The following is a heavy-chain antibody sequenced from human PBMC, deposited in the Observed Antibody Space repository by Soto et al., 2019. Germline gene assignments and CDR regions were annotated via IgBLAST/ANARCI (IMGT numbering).Heavy chain of an antibody. D-gene: IGHD1-1*01. CDR1: GVTFISYA. Sequence: SLRLSYASSGVTFISYAMSWVRQAPGKGLEWVSAISGSGGSTYYADSVKGRFTISRDNSKNTRYLQMNSLRAEDTAVYYCARGNIVTTKSYDYCYYYGMDGWGQRSKVSVSS. J-gene: IGHJ6*02. CDR3: ARGNIVTTKSYDYCYYYGMDG. CDR2: ISGSGGST. V-gene: IGHV3-23*01.